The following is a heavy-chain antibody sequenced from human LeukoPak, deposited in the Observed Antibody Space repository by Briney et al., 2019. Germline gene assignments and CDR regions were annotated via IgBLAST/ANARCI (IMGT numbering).Heavy chain of an antibody. V-gene: IGHV4-34*01. Sequence: SETLSLTCAVYGGSFSGYYWSWIRQPPGKGLEWIGEINHSGSTNYNPSLKSRVTISVDTSKNQFSLKLSSVTAADTAVYYCARGYNDFWSGSQFVSWGQGTLVIVSS. D-gene: IGHD3-3*01. CDR1: GGSFSGYY. CDR3: ARGYNDFWSGSQFVS. J-gene: IGHJ4*02. CDR2: INHSGST.